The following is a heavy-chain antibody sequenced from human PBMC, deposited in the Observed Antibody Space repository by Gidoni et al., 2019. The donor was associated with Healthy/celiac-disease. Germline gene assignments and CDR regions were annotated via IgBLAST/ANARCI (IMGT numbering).Heavy chain of an antibody. J-gene: IGHJ4*02. Sequence: QVQLVESGGGVVQPGRSLRLSCAASGFTFRSYGMHWVRQAPGKGLEWVAVISYDGSNKYYADSVKGRFTISRDNSKNTLYLQMNSLRAEDTAVYYCAGRGAYFDYWGQGTLVTVSS. V-gene: IGHV3-30*03. CDR2: ISYDGSNK. CDR3: AGRGAYFDY. D-gene: IGHD2-15*01. CDR1: GFTFRSYG.